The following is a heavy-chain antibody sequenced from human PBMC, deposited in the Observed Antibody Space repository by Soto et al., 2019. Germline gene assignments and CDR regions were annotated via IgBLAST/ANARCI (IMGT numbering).Heavy chain of an antibody. CDR3: AKYRSSDADGYTLDF. CDR2: VYYSGIT. Sequence: SETLSLTCTISGGSITNYDCSWIRQPPGKGPEWIGYVYYSGITKYNPSLESRVTISADTSKNQFSLRVTSVTAADTAVYYCAKYRSSDADGYTLDFWGQGTLVAVSS. V-gene: IGHV4-59*01. D-gene: IGHD5-12*01. CDR1: GGSITNYD. J-gene: IGHJ4*02.